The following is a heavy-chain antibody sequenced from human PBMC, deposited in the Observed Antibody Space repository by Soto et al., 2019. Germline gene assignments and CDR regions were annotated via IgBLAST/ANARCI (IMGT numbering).Heavy chain of an antibody. V-gene: IGHV4-59*01. CDR1: GGSISSYY. D-gene: IGHD1-26*01. J-gene: IGHJ5*02. Sequence: QVQLQESCPGLVKPSETLSLTCTVSGGSISSYYWTWIRQPPGKGLEWIGYIYYSGSTNYNPSLKSRVTISVDTSKNQFSLKLTSVTAADTAVYYCARSVGSRGGWFDPWGQGTLVTVSS. CDR3: ARSVGSRGGWFDP. CDR2: IYYSGST.